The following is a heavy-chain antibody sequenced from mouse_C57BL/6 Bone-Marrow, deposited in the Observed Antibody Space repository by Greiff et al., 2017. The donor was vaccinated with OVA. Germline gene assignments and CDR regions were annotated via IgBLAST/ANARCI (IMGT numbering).Heavy chain of an antibody. CDR1: GFSINSDCY. CDR3: ARSNYPYYYAMDY. J-gene: IGHJ4*01. CDR2: TFYSGIT. V-gene: IGHV3-3*01. Sequence: VQLKESGPSLVRPSQTLSLTCTVTGFSINSDCYWIWIRQFPGNKLEYIRYTFYSGITYYNPSLESRTYITRDTSKNQFSLKLSSVTTEDTATYYCARSNYPYYYAMDYWGQGTSVTVSS. D-gene: IGHD2-5*01.